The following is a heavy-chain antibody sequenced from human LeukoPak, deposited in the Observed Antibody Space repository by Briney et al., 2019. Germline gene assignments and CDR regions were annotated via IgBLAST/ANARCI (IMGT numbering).Heavy chain of an antibody. V-gene: IGHV3-74*01. CDR2: INTDGSNT. J-gene: IGHJ3*02. CDR3: ANADSSGWYQGAFDI. CDR1: GFTFSSYW. D-gene: IGHD6-19*01. Sequence: GGSLRLSCAASGFTFSSYWMHWVRQAPGKGLVWVSRINTDGSNTNYADSVKGRFTISRDNSKNTLYLQMNSLRAEDTAVYYCANADSSGWYQGAFDIWGQGTMVTVSS.